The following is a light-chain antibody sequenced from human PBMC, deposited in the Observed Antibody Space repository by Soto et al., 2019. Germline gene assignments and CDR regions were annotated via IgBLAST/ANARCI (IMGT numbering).Light chain of an antibody. CDR1: QSVSSK. V-gene: IGKV3-15*01. Sequence: IVMTQSPATLSVSPGERAALSCRASQSVSSKLAWYRQRPGQAPRLVIYDTSTRSTGVPARFSGSGSGTEFPLTISILQSEDFGVYYCQQYNDWCSITFGQGTRLEIK. CDR2: DTS. J-gene: IGKJ5*01. CDR3: QQYNDWCSIT.